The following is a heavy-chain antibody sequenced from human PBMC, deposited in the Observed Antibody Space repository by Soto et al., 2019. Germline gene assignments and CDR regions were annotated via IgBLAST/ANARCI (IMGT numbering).Heavy chain of an antibody. D-gene: IGHD6-13*01. CDR1: GFTFLIYW. CDR3: ATTAAAAASD. V-gene: IGHV3-7*01. CDR2: IKEDGSTK. Sequence: GASLRLSCLGSGFTFLIYWMAWVRQAPGKGLEWVANIKEDGSTKFYADSVKGRFTISRDNAKNSLFLRMNSLRAEDTAVYYCATTAAAAASDWGQGTLVTVSS. J-gene: IGHJ4*02.